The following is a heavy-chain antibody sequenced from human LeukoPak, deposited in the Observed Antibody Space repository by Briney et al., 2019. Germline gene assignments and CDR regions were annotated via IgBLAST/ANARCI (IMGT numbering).Heavy chain of an antibody. V-gene: IGHV4-59*01. CDR1: GGSISSYY. J-gene: IGHJ3*02. CDR2: IYYSGST. D-gene: IGHD6-19*01. CDR3: AGVFPVAGTGGAFDI. Sequence: PSETLSLTCTVSGGSISSYYWSWVRQPPGKGLEWIGYIYYSGSTNNNPSIMSGVAISVEKTKNKCSQRQRSVNTEERAVIYSAGVFPVAGTGGAFDIWGQGTIVTVSS.